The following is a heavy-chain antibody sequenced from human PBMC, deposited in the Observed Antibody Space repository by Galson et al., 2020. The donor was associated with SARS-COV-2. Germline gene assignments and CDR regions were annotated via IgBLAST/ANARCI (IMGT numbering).Heavy chain of an antibody. Sequence: GESLKISCAASGFTFSSYGMHWVRQAPGKGLEWVAVIWYDGSNKYYADSVKGRFTISRDNSKNTLYLQMNSLRAEDTAVYYCARDGIVGATTGMDVWGQGTTVTVSS. J-gene: IGHJ6*02. D-gene: IGHD1-26*01. CDR2: IWYDGSNK. CDR3: ARDGIVGATTGMDV. CDR1: GFTFSSYG. V-gene: IGHV3-33*01.